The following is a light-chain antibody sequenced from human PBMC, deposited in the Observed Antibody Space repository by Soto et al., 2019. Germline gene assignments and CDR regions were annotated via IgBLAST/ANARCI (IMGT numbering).Light chain of an antibody. J-gene: IGKJ3*01. Sequence: EIVLTQSPGTLSLSPGERATLSCRASQSVSSNYLAWYQQKPGQAPRLLIYGASSRATGVPDRFSGSGSGTDYPLTISRLEPEDFALYYCQHSDTSRVSCGPGPKVHIK. CDR1: QSVSSNY. CDR3: QHSDTSRVS. V-gene: IGKV3-20*01. CDR2: GAS.